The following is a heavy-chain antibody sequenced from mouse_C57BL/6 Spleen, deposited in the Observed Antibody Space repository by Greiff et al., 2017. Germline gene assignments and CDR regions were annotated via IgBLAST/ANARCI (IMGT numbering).Heavy chain of an antibody. CDR1: GYTFTSYW. CDR2: IYPGSGST. CDR3: ASRAITAVVAP. J-gene: IGHJ2*01. D-gene: IGHD1-1*01. Sequence: QVQLQQPGAELVKPGASVKMSCKASGYTFTSYWITWVKQRPGQGLEWIGDIYPGSGSTNYNETFKSKDTLTVDTSSSTAYMQLSSLTAEFSAVYCWASRAITAVVAPWGQGTTLTVSS. V-gene: IGHV1-55*01.